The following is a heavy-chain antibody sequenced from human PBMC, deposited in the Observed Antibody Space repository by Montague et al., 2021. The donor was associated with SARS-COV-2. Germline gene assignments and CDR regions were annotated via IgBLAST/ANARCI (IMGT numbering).Heavy chain of an antibody. CDR3: AGPDWLKH. CDR1: GDSINSGSYY. D-gene: IGHD3-9*01. J-gene: IGHJ1*01. CDR2: IYTSGRT. Sequence: TLSLTCTVFGDSINSGSYYWSWIRQPAGKGLDWIGRIYTSGRTNYNPSLRSRITMSLDTSKSRFSLNLTSVTAADTAVYYCAGPDWLKHWGQGALVTVSS. V-gene: IGHV4-61*02.